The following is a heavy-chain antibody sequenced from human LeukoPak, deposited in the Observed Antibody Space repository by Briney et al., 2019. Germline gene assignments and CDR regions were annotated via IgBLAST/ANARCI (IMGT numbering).Heavy chain of an antibody. V-gene: IGHV4-39*01. D-gene: IGHD2-2*01. CDR3: ARLRGYCSSTSCPQGWFDP. CDR1: GGSISSSSYY. CDR2: IYYSGST. Sequence: PSETPSLTCTVSGGSISSSSYYWGWIRQPPGKGLEWIGSIYYSGSTYYNPSLKSRVTISVDTSKNQFSLKLSSVTAADTAVYYCARLRGYCSSTSCPQGWFDPWGQGTLVTVSS. J-gene: IGHJ5*02.